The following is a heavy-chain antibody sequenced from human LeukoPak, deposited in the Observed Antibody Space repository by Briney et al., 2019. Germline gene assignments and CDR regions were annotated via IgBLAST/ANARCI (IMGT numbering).Heavy chain of an antibody. V-gene: IGHV3-48*02. D-gene: IGHD3-9*01. CDR2: ISSSSSTI. CDR1: GFTFSSYS. Sequence: GGSLRLSCAASGFTFSSYSMNWVRQASGKGLEWVSYISSSSSTIYYADSVKGRFTISRDNAKNSLYLQMNSLRDEDTAVYYCARSHYDILTGYYRPLGYFDYWGQGTLVTVSS. J-gene: IGHJ4*02. CDR3: ARSHYDILTGYYRPLGYFDY.